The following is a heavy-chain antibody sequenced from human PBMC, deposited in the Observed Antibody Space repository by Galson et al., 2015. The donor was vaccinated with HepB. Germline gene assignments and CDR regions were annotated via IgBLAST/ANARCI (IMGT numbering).Heavy chain of an antibody. Sequence: SVKVSCKASGYTFTSYYMHWVRQAPGQGLEWMGIINPSGGSTSYAQKFQGRVTMTRDTSTSTVYMELSSLRSEDTAVYYCARDQSKAYYDFWSGIRGRGAFDIWGQGT. D-gene: IGHD3-3*01. V-gene: IGHV1-46*01. CDR3: ARDQSKAYYDFWSGIRGRGAFDI. CDR2: INPSGGST. CDR1: GYTFTSYY. J-gene: IGHJ3*02.